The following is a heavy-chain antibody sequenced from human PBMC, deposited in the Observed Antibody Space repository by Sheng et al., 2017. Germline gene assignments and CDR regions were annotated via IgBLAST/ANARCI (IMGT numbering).Heavy chain of an antibody. CDR3: AREVAAAGAYYFDY. V-gene: IGHV4-4*07. Sequence: QVQLQESGPGLVKAFRRPLSLSCTVSGGSISNYYWSWIRQTAGTGLEWIGRIYSSGSTNYNPSLKSRVTMSVXTSRNQFSLKLSSVTAADTAVYYCAREVAAAGAYYFDYWGQGTLVTVSS. CDR1: GGSISNYY. CDR2: IYSSGST. J-gene: IGHJ4*02. D-gene: IGHD6-13*01.